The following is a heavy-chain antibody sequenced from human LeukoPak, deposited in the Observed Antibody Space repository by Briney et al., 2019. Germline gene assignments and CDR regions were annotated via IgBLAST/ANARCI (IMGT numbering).Heavy chain of an antibody. CDR3: ARIVHAYNYCDY. D-gene: IGHD5-24*01. CDR2: INTNTGNP. V-gene: IGHV7-4-1*02. J-gene: IGHJ4*02. Sequence: GASVKVSCKASGYTFTSYAVNWVRQAPGQGLVWMGWINTNTGNPTYAQGFTGRLVFSLDTSVDTAFLQISGLKAEDTAVYYCARIVHAYNYCDYWGQGTLVSVSS. CDR1: GYTFTSYA.